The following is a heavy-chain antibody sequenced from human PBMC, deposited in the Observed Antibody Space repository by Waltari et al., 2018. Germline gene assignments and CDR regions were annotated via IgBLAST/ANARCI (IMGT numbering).Heavy chain of an antibody. CDR2: IGSSATYA. J-gene: IGHJ6*03. CDR3: ASHLEDFYYYMDV. CDR1: GFSFNAYT. Sequence: EVQLVESGGGLVKPGGSLRLSCAASGFSFNAYTMNWVRQTPEKVQEWGSAIGSSATYAYYADAVKGRFTISRDNAANSLYLEMNALRPEDTAVYYCASHLEDFYYYMDVWGKGTTVTVSS. V-gene: IGHV3-21*06.